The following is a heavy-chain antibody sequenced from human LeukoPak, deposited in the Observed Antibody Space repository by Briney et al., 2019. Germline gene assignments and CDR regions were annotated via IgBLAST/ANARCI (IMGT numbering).Heavy chain of an antibody. CDR2: INPSGGST. CDR1: GYTFTSYY. CDR3: ARANIPLGDYYMDV. D-gene: IGHD3-16*01. Sequence: ASVKVSCKASGYTFTSYYMHWVRQAPGQGLEWMGIINPSGGSTSYAQKLQGRVTMTRDMSASTAYMELSSLRSEDTAVYYCARANIPLGDYYMDVWGKGTTVTVSS. J-gene: IGHJ6*03. V-gene: IGHV1-46*01.